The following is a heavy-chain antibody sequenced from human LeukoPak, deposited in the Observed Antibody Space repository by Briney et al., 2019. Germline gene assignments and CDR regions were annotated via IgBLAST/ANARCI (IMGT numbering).Heavy chain of an antibody. CDR1: GYTFTSYY. V-gene: IGHV1-46*01. J-gene: IGHJ6*02. D-gene: IGHD6-13*01. Sequence: ASVKVPCKASGYTFTSYYMHWVRRAPGQGLEWMGIIDPRGGGTTYAQNFQGRVTMTRDTSTSTVYMELSSLRSEDTAVYYCATWGSSSSPLPSMDVWGQGTTVTVSS. CDR2: IDPRGGGT. CDR3: ATWGSSSSPLPSMDV.